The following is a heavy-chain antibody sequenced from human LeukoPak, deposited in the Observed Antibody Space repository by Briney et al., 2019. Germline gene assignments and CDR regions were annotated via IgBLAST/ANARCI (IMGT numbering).Heavy chain of an antibody. CDR1: VYTFTGYY. Sequence: ASVKVSCKASVYTFTGYYMHGVRQAPGQGLEWMGWINRNSGGTNYAQKFQGRVTMTRDTSISTDYMELSRLRSDDTAVYYCVTDSVPYYDILTGTFDYWGQGTPVTVSS. V-gene: IGHV1-2*02. D-gene: IGHD3-9*01. CDR2: INRNSGGT. CDR3: VTDSVPYYDILTGTFDY. J-gene: IGHJ4*02.